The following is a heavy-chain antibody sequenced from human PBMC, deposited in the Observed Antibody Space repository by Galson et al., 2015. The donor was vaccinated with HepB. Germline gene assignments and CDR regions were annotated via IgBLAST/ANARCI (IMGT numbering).Heavy chain of an antibody. D-gene: IGHD6-19*01. CDR1: GFTFSSYA. Sequence: SLRLSCAASGFTFSSYAMSWVRQAPGKGLEWVSSISGSGTITHYADSVKGRFTISRDNSKNTLYVQMNSLRAEDTAVYYCAKIPAEAAGTNYFDYWGQGTLVTVSS. V-gene: IGHV3-23*01. CDR2: ISGSGTIT. CDR3: AKIPAEAAGTNYFDY. J-gene: IGHJ4*02.